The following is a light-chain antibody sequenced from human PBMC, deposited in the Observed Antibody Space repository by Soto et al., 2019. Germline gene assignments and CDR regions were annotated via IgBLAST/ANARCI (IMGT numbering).Light chain of an antibody. CDR3: QQYNSYPTWT. CDR1: QIISSW. CDR2: KAS. J-gene: IGKJ1*01. Sequence: DIQMAQSPSSLRVSVAHRVTITCRSSQIISSWLAWYQQKPGKAPKLLIYKASSLESGVPSRCSGSGSGTEFTLTISSLQPDDFAAYYCQQYNSYPTWTFGQGTKVDIK. V-gene: IGKV1-5*03.